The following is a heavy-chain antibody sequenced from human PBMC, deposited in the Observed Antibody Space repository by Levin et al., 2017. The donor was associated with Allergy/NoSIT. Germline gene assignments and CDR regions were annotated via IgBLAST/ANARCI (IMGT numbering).Heavy chain of an antibody. D-gene: IGHD5-18*01. CDR2: INHSGST. CDR3: ARGIPRGYSYGPGFYYYYYGMDV. V-gene: IGHV4-34*01. J-gene: IGHJ6*02. CDR1: GGSFSGYY. Sequence: SQTLSLTCAVYGGSFSGYYWSWIRQPPGKGLEWIGEINHSGSTNYNPSLKSRVTISVDTSKNQFSLKLSSVTAADTAVYYCARGIPRGYSYGPGFYYYYYGMDVWAQGTTVTVSS.